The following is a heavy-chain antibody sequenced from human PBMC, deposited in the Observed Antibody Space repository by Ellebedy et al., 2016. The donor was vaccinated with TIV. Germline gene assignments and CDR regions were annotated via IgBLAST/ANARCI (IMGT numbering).Heavy chain of an antibody. CDR2: MYYGGST. Sequence: MPSETLSLTCTVSGGSISSRRYYWGCIRHPPGQGLEWIGNMYYGGSTYYNPSFQSRVSISVDTSRNQISLKLTSVTAADTAVYYCARPNGATYWYFDLWGRGTLVTVSS. J-gene: IGHJ2*01. V-gene: IGHV4-39*01. D-gene: IGHD3-10*01. CDR1: GGSISSRRYY. CDR3: ARPNGATYWYFDL.